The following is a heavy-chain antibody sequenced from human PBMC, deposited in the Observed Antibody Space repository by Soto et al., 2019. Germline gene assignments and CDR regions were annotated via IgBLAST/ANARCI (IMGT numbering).Heavy chain of an antibody. V-gene: IGHV4-61*01. D-gene: IGHD2-2*02. Sequence: SAILSLACTVSGGSVSRDTHYWSWIRQHPGERLEWIGFIYSSGRTNYNPSLQSRVTMSVDTSKNQFSPKLTSVIAADTAVYHCARFVRSFSGTTCYTRPDVSGQGITVTVSS. J-gene: IGHJ6*02. CDR2: IYSSGRT. CDR1: GGSVSRDTHY. CDR3: ARFVRSFSGTTCYTRPDV.